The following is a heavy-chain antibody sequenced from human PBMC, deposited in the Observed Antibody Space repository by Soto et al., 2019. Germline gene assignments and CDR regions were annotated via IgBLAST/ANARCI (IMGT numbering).Heavy chain of an antibody. J-gene: IGHJ4*02. D-gene: IGHD5-18*01. CDR2: ISGSGGST. CDR1: GFTFSSYA. CDR3: AKDLSVWIQLWLGY. V-gene: IGHV3-23*01. Sequence: GGSLRLSCAASGFTFSSYAMSWVRQAPGKGLEWVSAISGSGGSTYYADSVKGRFTISRDNSKNTLYLQMNSLRAEDTAVYYCAKDLSVWIQLWLGYWGQGTLVTVSS.